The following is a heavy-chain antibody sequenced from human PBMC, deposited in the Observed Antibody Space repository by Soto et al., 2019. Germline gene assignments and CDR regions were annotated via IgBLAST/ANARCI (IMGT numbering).Heavy chain of an antibody. D-gene: IGHD1-26*01. Sequence: GGSLRLSCAASGFTFSNYAMHWVRQAPGKGLEWVAVISYDEINKYYADSVKGRFTISRDNSKNTLSPQMNTLRAEDTAVYYCATFLLVGSFDIWGQGTMVTVSS. CDR2: ISYDEINK. CDR1: GFTFSNYA. J-gene: IGHJ3*02. V-gene: IGHV3-30-3*01. CDR3: ATFLLVGSFDI.